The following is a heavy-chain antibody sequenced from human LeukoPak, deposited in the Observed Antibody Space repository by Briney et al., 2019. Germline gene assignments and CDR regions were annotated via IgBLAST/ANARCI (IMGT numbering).Heavy chain of an antibody. D-gene: IGHD2-15*01. CDR3: AKDDCSGGSCYSYYGMDV. J-gene: IGHJ6*02. Sequence: PGGSLRLSCAASGFTFDDYAMHWVRQAPGKGLEWVSLISGDGGSTYYADSVKGRFTISRDNSKNSLYLQMNSLRTEDTALYYCAKDDCSGGSCYSYYGMDVWGQGTTVTVSS. CDR2: ISGDGGST. CDR1: GFTFDDYA. V-gene: IGHV3-43*02.